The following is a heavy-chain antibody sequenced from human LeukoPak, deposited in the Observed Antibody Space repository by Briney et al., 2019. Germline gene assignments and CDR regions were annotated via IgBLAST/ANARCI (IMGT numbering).Heavy chain of an antibody. Sequence: GESLKISCEGSGYSFTSYWIGWVRQMPGKGLEWMGIIYPGDSDTRYSPSFQGQVTISADKSISTAYLQWSSLKASDTAMYYCARMPYSSPDYFDYWGQGTLVTVSS. CDR2: IYPGDSDT. V-gene: IGHV5-51*01. CDR1: GYSFTSYW. J-gene: IGHJ4*02. D-gene: IGHD6-13*01. CDR3: ARMPYSSPDYFDY.